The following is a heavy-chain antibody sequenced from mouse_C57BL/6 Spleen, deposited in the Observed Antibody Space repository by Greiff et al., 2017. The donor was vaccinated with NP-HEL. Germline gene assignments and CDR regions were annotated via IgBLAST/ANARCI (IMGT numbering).Heavy chain of an antibody. V-gene: IGHV1-54*01. CDR2: INPGSGGT. Sequence: VQLQQSGAELVRPGTSVKVSCKASGYAFTNYLIEWVKQRPGQGLEWIGVINPGSGGTNYNEKFKGKATLTADKSSSTAYMQLSNLTSEDSAVYFCARGPYGSYWYFDVWGTGTTVTVSS. D-gene: IGHD1-1*01. CDR3: ARGPYGSYWYFDV. J-gene: IGHJ1*03. CDR1: GYAFTNYL.